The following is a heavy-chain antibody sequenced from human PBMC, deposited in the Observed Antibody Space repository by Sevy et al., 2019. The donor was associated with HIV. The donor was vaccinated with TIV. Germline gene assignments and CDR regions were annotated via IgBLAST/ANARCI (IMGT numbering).Heavy chain of an antibody. CDR1: GGSISSSY. V-gene: IGHV4-59*08. CDR2: VLESGST. CDR3: ARHGAYGDYVPNDPPLDY. Sequence: SETLSLTCTVTGGSISSSYWSWIRQPPGKGLEWIGNVLESGSTNYNPSLKSRVTISLDTSKSHYSPNLNSVTAADTAVYYCARHGAYGDYVPNDPPLDYWGRGILVTVSS. J-gene: IGHJ4*01. D-gene: IGHD4-17*01.